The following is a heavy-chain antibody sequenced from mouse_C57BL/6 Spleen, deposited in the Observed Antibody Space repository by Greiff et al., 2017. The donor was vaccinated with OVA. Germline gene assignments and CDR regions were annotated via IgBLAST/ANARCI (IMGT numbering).Heavy chain of an antibody. CDR3: SKINYGSSEGCAY. Sequence: QVQLQQSGAELAKPGASVKLSCKASGYTFTSYWMHWVQQRPGKGLEWIGYISPSSGYTKYNQKFKDKTTLTADKSSSTAYMQLSSLTYEDSAVYYCSKINYGSSEGCAYWGQGTLVTVSA. V-gene: IGHV1-7*01. CDR1: GYTFTSYW. CDR2: ISPSSGYT. D-gene: IGHD1-1*01. J-gene: IGHJ3*01.